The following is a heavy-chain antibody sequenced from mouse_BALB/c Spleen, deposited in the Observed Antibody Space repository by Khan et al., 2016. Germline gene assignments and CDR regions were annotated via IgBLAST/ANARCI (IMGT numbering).Heavy chain of an antibody. Sequence: QVQLQQSGPGLVQPSQSLSITCTVSGFSLTSYGVHWVRQSPGKGLEWLGVIRRGGSTDYNAAVMPRMSITKDTTESRVFFKLNRLQADGSAIYLWLRYAMDCWGQGTAVTVSS. CDR1: GFSLTSYG. D-gene: IGHD1-1*01. CDR3: LRYAMDC. CDR2: IRRGGST. V-gene: IGHV2-5*01. J-gene: IGHJ4*01.